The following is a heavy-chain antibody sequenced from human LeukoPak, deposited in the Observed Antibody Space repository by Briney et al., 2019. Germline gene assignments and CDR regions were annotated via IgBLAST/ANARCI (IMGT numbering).Heavy chain of an antibody. D-gene: IGHD5-12*01. CDR3: AAAVNVVGTMRFYFYYYMDV. V-gene: IGHV3-53*01. J-gene: IGHJ6*03. Sequence: GGSLRLSCAASGFTVTSNYMTWVRQAPGKGLEWISVIHTNGNTFYAEPVKGRLSISRDNSKNTLFLQMNSLRAEDTAVYYCAAAVNVVGTMRFYFYYYMDVWGKGTMVTVSS. CDR1: GFTVTSNY. CDR2: IHTNGNT.